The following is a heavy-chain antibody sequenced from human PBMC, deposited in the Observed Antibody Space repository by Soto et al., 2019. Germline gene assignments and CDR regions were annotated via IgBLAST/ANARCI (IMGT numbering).Heavy chain of an antibody. CDR1: GFTFSSYS. CDR3: AFAAHRGPYFDY. V-gene: IGHV3-21*01. CDR2: ISSSSSYI. J-gene: IGHJ4*02. D-gene: IGHD3-10*01. Sequence: EVQLVESGGGLVKPGGSLRLSCAASGFTFSSYSMNWVRQAPGKGLEWVSSISSSSSYIYYADSVKGRFTISRDNAKNSLYLQMNSLRAEDTAVYYCAFAAHRGPYFDYWGQGTLVTVSS.